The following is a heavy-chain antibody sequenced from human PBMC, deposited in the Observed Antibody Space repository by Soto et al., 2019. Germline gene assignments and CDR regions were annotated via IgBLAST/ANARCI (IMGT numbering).Heavy chain of an antibody. CDR2: LSFYSGFI. Sequence: QVQLVQSGTDLKRPGDSVTVSCKASGYRFTNEGVSWVRQAPGQGLEWVGVLSFYSGFIYSAPKVQGRLTMTADTSSSTAYMTRRGLRADDTAVYYCARDERGFCSGDICEYYCDLWRQGTRVSVSS. V-gene: IGHV1-18*01. J-gene: IGHJ4*02. CDR3: ARDERGFCSGDICEYYCDL. D-gene: IGHD2-15*01. CDR1: GYRFTNEG.